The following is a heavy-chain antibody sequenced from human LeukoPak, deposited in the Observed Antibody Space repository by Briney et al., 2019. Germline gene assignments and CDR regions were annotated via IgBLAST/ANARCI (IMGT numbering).Heavy chain of an antibody. V-gene: IGHV1-2*06. CDR2: INPNSGGT. CDR3: ATYYDILTGYSPLDY. Sequence: ASVTVSCKASGYTFTGYYMHWVRQAPGQGLEWMRRINPNSGGTNYAQKFQGRVTMTRDTSISTAYMELSRLRSDDTAVYYCATYYDILTGYSPLDYWGQGTLVTVSS. D-gene: IGHD3-9*01. J-gene: IGHJ4*02. CDR1: GYTFTGYY.